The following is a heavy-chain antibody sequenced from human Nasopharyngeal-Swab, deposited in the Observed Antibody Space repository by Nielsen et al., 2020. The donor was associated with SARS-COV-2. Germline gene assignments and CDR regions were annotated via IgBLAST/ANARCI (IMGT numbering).Heavy chain of an antibody. D-gene: IGHD3-3*01. Sequence: ASVQVSCKASGYTFTSYAMHWVRQAPGQRLEWMGWINAGNGNTKYSQKFQGRVTITRDTSAGTAYMELSSLRSEDTAVYYCARICFFFGVVIRTIYYYYYYMDVWGKGTTVTVSS. V-gene: IGHV1-3*01. CDR2: INAGNGNT. CDR3: ARICFFFGVVIRTIYYYYYYMDV. J-gene: IGHJ6*03. CDR1: GYTFTSYA.